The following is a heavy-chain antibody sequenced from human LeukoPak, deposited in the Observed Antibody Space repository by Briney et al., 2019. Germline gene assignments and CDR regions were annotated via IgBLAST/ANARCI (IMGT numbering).Heavy chain of an antibody. J-gene: IGHJ6*02. CDR2: INPNSGGT. Sequence: ASVPVSCMASRYTFTDYYMHWVRQAPAHGLEWMGWINPNSGGTNYAQKFQGRVTMTRDTSISTAYMELSRLRSDETGVYYCARRGPQGYYGMDVWGQGTTVTVSS. V-gene: IGHV1-2*02. D-gene: IGHD3-10*01. CDR3: ARRGPQGYYGMDV. CDR1: RYTFTDYY.